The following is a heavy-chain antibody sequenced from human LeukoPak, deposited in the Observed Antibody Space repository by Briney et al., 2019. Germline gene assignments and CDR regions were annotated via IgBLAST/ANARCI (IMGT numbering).Heavy chain of an antibody. Sequence: PGGSLRLSCSASGFTFSSYAMHWVRQAPGKGPEYVSAISSNGGSTYYADSVKGRFTISRDNSKDTLYLQMSSLRAEDTAVYYCARRGSGTGYWYFDLWGRGTLLTVSS. CDR2: ISSNGGST. J-gene: IGHJ2*01. D-gene: IGHD5-12*01. CDR1: GFTFSSYA. CDR3: ARRGSGTGYWYFDL. V-gene: IGHV3-64D*09.